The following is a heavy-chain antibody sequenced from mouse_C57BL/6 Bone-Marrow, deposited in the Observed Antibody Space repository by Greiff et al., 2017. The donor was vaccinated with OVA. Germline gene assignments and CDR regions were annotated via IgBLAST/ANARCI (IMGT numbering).Heavy chain of an antibody. V-gene: IGHV3-6*01. Sequence: DVQLQESGPGLVKPSQSLSLTCSVTGYSITSGYYWNWIRQFPGNKLEWMGYISYDGSNNYNPSLKNRISITRDTSKNQSFLKLNSVTTEDTATYYCARGNYYGSSYDYYAMDYWGQGTSVTVSS. CDR2: ISYDGSN. CDR3: ARGNYYGSSYDYYAMDY. J-gene: IGHJ4*01. CDR1: GYSITSGYY. D-gene: IGHD1-1*01.